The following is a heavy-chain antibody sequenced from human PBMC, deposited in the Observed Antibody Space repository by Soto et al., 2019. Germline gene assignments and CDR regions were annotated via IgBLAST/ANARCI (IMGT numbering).Heavy chain of an antibody. Sequence: SETLSLTCTVSGGCISSYYWSWIRQPPGKGLEWIGYIYYSGSTNYNPSLKSRVTISVDTSKNQFSLKLSSVTAADTAVYYCARRWGGTFDYWGQGTLVTVS. J-gene: IGHJ4*02. D-gene: IGHD2-21*01. CDR1: GGCISSYY. CDR2: IYYSGST. V-gene: IGHV4-59*01. CDR3: ARRWGGTFDY.